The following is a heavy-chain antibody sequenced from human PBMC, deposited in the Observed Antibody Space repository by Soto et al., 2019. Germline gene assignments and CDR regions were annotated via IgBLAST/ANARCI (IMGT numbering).Heavy chain of an antibody. CDR1: GFTFSSYA. V-gene: IGHV3-23*01. J-gene: IGHJ4*02. Sequence: EVQLLESGGGLVQPGGSLRLSCAASGFTFSSYAMSWVRQAPGKGLEWVSAISGSGGYTYYADSVKGRFTISRDNSKNTLYLQMNSLRAEDTAVYHCAKDRRYSGSYRGLDYYFEYWGPGALVTVSS. CDR2: ISGSGGYT. D-gene: IGHD1-26*01. CDR3: AKDRRYSGSYRGLDYYFEY.